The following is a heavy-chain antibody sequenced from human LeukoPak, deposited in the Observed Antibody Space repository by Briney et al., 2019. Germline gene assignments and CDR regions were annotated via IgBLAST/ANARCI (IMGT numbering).Heavy chain of an antibody. Sequence: SETLSLTCAVSGGSISSYYWSWIRQPPGKGLEWIGYIYYSGSTNYNPSLKSRVTISVDTSKDQFSLKLSSVTAADTAVYYCARARRGNIVVLDYWGQGTLVTVSS. D-gene: IGHD5-12*01. CDR2: IYYSGST. CDR1: GGSISSYY. J-gene: IGHJ4*02. V-gene: IGHV4-59*01. CDR3: ARARRGNIVVLDY.